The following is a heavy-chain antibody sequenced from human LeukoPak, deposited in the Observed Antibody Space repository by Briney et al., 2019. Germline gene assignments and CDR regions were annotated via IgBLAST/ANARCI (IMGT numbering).Heavy chain of an antibody. V-gene: IGHV3-30*02. Sequence: PGGSLRLSCAASGFTFSSYGMHWVRQAPGKGLEWVAFIRYDGSNKYYADSVKGRFTISRDNSKSTLYLQMNSLRAEDTAVYYCAKEPPLGYYFDYWGQGTLVTVSS. D-gene: IGHD7-27*01. CDR1: GFTFSSYG. CDR2: IRYDGSNK. CDR3: AKEPPLGYYFDY. J-gene: IGHJ4*02.